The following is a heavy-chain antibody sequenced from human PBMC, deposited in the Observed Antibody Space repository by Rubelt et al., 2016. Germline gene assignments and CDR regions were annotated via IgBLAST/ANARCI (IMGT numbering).Heavy chain of an antibody. Sequence: QVQLQQWGAGLLKPSETLSLTCAVYGGSISSYYWSWIRQPPGKGLEWIGYIYYSGSTNYNPSPKTRFTISIDTSKNQFSLKLRSVTAADTAVYYWARAVLAAAGHVYYDGMDVWGQGTTVTVSS. D-gene: IGHD6-13*01. J-gene: IGHJ6*02. CDR3: ARAVLAAAGHVYYDGMDV. V-gene: IGHV4-59*01. CDR1: GGSISSYY. CDR2: IYYSGST.